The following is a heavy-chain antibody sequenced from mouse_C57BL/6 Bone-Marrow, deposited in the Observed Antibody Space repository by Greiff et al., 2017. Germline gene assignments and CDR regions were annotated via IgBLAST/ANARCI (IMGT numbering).Heavy chain of an antibody. D-gene: IGHD1-1*01. Sequence: VQLKESGPGLVKPSQSLSLTCSVTGYSITSGYYWNWIRQFPGNKLEWMGYISYDGSNNYNPSLKNRISITRDTSKNQFFLKLNSVTTEDTATYYCARVITTVVATGNFDYWGQGTTLTVSS. J-gene: IGHJ2*01. CDR1: GYSITSGYY. V-gene: IGHV3-6*01. CDR2: ISYDGSN. CDR3: ARVITTVVATGNFDY.